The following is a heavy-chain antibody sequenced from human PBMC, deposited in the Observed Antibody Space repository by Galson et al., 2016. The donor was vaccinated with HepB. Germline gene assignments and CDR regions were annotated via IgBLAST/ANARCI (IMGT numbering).Heavy chain of an antibody. CDR1: GFTFSSYW. J-gene: IGHJ4*02. Sequence: LRLSCAASGFTFSSYWMSWVRQAPGKGLEWVANIKQDGSEKYSADSVKGRFTISRDNANNSLYLQMNGLTAEDTAIYYCARVSYSGAHWGQGTLVTVSS. CDR3: ARVSYSGAH. V-gene: IGHV3-7*04. CDR2: IKQDGSEK. D-gene: IGHD1-26*01.